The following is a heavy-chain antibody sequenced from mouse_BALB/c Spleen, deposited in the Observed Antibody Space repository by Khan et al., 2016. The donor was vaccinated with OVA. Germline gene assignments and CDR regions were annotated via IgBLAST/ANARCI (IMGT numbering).Heavy chain of an antibody. D-gene: IGHD2-10*01. J-gene: IGHJ3*01. Sequence: EVQLQQSGPELVKPGGSMKISCKASGDSFTGYTMNWMKQSHGKNLEWIGLINPYNGGTSYNQKFKGKATLTVDKSSSTAYMELLSLTSEDSAVSYWARSASYGNYVEAWFAYWGQGTLVTVSA. CDR3: ARSASYGNYVEAWFAY. V-gene: IGHV1-18*01. CDR1: GDSFTGYT. CDR2: INPYNGGT.